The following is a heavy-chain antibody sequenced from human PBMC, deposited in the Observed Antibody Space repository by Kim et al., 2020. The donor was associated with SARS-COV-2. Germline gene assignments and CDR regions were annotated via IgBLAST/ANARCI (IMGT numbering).Heavy chain of an antibody. Sequence: VKGRFPISRNNAKNSLYLQMNSLRAEDTALYYCAKVPGYCSSTSCYDFDYWGQGTLVTVSS. V-gene: IGHV3-9*01. D-gene: IGHD2-2*01. CDR3: AKVPGYCSSTSCYDFDY. J-gene: IGHJ4*02.